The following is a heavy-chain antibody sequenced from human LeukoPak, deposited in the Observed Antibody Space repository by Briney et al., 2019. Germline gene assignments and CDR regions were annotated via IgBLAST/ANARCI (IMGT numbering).Heavy chain of an antibody. CDR2: IRYDGSNK. Sequence: WGSLRLSCAASGFTFSSYGMHWVRQAPGKGLEWVAFIRYDGSNKYYADSVKGRFTISRDNSKNTLYLQMNSLRPEDTAVYYCAKDKRPYYYASGSYSLDEPNFDYWGQGTLVTVSS. D-gene: IGHD3-10*01. V-gene: IGHV3-30*02. J-gene: IGHJ4*02. CDR3: AKDKRPYYYASGSYSLDEPNFDY. CDR1: GFTFSSYG.